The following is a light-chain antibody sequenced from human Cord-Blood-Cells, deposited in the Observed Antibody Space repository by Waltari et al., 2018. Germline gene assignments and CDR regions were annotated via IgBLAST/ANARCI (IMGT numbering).Light chain of an antibody. Sequence: QSALTQPASVSGSPGQSITIPCTGTSSDVGGYKLVPWYQQPPGKAPKLMIYEGSKRPSGVSNRFSGSKSGNTASLTISGLQAEDEADYYCCSYAGSSTWVFGGGTKLTVL. V-gene: IGLV2-23*01. CDR1: SSDVGGYKL. CDR3: CSYAGSSTWV. J-gene: IGLJ3*02. CDR2: EGS.